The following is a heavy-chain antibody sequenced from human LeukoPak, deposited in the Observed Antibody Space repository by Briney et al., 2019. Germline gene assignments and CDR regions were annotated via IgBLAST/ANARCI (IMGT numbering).Heavy chain of an antibody. D-gene: IGHD6-13*01. CDR2: IYDSGST. Sequence: PSETLSLTCTASGGSISGYYWSWIRQPPGKGLEWIGYIYDSGSTNNNPSLKSRVTISVDTSKNQFSLKLSSVTAADTAVYYCARDLLSSSWVYFQHWGQGTLFTVSS. J-gene: IGHJ1*01. CDR1: GGSISGYY. V-gene: IGHV4-59*01. CDR3: ARDLLSSSWVYFQH.